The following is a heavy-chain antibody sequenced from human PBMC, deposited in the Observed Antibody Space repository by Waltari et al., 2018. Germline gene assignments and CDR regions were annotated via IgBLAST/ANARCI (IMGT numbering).Heavy chain of an antibody. CDR2: VYASGAS. J-gene: IGHJ4*02. D-gene: IGHD3-16*01. Sequence: VKLQESGPGLVKASESLSITCTVSGASISGFYWTWSRQPAGKGLEWIGRVYASGASNINPTLKDRVTLSVYTSRSQISLTMTSVTAADTAVYFCSTDTTLLGFDFWGRGAQVTVSS. V-gene: IGHV4-4*07. CDR3: STDTTLLGFDF. CDR1: GASISGFY.